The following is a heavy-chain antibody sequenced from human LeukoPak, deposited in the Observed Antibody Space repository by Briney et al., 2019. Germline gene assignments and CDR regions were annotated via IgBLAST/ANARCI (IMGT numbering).Heavy chain of an antibody. V-gene: IGHV3-23*01. CDR1: GFTFSSYA. D-gene: IGHD6-13*01. Sequence: GGSLRLSCAASGFTFSSYAMSWVRQAPGKGLEWVSAISGSGGSTYYADSVRGRFTISRDNSKNTLYLQMNSLRAEDTAVYYCAKPPRTTGYSSSWYGDYFDYWGQGTLVTVSS. J-gene: IGHJ4*02. CDR2: ISGSGGST. CDR3: AKPPRTTGYSSSWYGDYFDY.